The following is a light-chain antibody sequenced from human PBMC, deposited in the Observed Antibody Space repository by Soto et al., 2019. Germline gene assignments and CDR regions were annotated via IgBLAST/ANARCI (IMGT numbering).Light chain of an antibody. CDR2: GAS. J-gene: IGKJ2*01. CDR3: QQSNTCVYT. CDR1: QSISSR. V-gene: IGKV1-5*01. Sequence: DIQMTQSPSTLSASVGDRVTLTCRASQSISSRLAWYQQKPGQAPTILIYGASTLHSGVPARFSGRGSGTEFALTITSLQPDDSETYYCQQSNTCVYTFGQGTKVDIK.